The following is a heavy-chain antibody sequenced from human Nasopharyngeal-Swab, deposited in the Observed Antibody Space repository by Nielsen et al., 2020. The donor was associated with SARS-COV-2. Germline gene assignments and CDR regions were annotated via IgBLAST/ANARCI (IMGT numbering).Heavy chain of an antibody. D-gene: IGHD6-19*01. V-gene: IGHV3-23*01. CDR2: IVGSGGAT. CDR1: GFTFSSYA. CDR3: AKSIRNNGWFRDAFDI. Sequence: GESLKISCAASGFTFSSYAMTWVRQAPGKGLEWVSSIVGSGGATYYADSVKDRFTISRDNSKGTLYLQMDSLRVEDTAVYSCAKSIRNNGWFRDAFDIWGQGTMVAVSS. J-gene: IGHJ3*02.